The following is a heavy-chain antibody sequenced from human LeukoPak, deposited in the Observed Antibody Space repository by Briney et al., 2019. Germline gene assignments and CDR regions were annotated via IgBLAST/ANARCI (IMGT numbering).Heavy chain of an antibody. Sequence: SETLSLTCTVSGGPISSSSYYWGWIRQPPGKRLEWIGSIHYSGRTYDNPSLKSRVTISVDTSKNQFSLKLSSVTAADTAVYYCARSITSSWYGDFQHWGQGTLVTVSS. CDR3: ARSITSSWYGDFQH. D-gene: IGHD6-13*01. J-gene: IGHJ1*01. CDR1: GGPISSSSYY. CDR2: IHYSGRT. V-gene: IGHV4-39*07.